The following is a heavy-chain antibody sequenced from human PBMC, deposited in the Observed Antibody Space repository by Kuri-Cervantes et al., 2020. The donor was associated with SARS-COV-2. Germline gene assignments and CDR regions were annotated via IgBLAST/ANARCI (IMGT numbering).Heavy chain of an antibody. V-gene: IGHV2-70*11. Sequence: LRLSCTVSGGSISSHYWSRIRQPPGKALEWLARIDWDDDKYYKTSLKNRLTISKDTSKNQVVLTMTNMGPVDTATYYCARIQATTVIADYWGQGTLVTVSS. CDR1: GGSISSHY. J-gene: IGHJ4*02. CDR3: ARIQATTVIADY. D-gene: IGHD4-11*01. CDR2: IDWDDDK.